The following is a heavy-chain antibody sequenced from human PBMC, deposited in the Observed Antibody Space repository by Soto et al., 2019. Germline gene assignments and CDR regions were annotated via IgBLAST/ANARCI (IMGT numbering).Heavy chain of an antibody. V-gene: IGHV4-39*01. CDR2: IYYSGTT. CDR1: GASISNTYYY. CDR3: ERPATTGTSNWFDP. Sequence: SETLSLTCTVSGASISNTYYYWGWXRQPPGKGLEWTGSIYYSGTTYYNPSLKSRVTLSVDTSKNQFSLKLSSVTAADTAVYYCERPATTGTSNWFDPWGQGTLVTVSS. D-gene: IGHD4-4*01. J-gene: IGHJ5*02.